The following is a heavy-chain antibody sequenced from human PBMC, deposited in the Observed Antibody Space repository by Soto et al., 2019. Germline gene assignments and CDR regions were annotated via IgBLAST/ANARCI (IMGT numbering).Heavy chain of an antibody. D-gene: IGHD6-19*01. CDR1: GGTFSSYA. CDR3: ARFRAVAGPFDY. V-gene: IGHV1-69*13. CDR2: IIPIFGTA. J-gene: IGHJ4*02. Sequence: SVKVSCKASGGTFSSYAISWVRQAPGQGLEWMGGIIPIFGTANYAQKFQGRVTITADESTSTAYMELSSLRSEDTAVYYCARFRAVAGPFDYWGKGTLVTVSS.